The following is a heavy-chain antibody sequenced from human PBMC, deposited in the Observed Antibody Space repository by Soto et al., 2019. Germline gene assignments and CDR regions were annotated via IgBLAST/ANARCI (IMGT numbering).Heavy chain of an antibody. D-gene: IGHD6-19*01. CDR2: TYYRSKWFY. CDR1: GDSVSSNSAS. CDR3: VRYSGWFNFDH. Sequence: SQTLSLTCVISGDSVSSNSASWNWFRQSPSRGLEWLGRTYYRSKWFYDYATSVKSRMTINADTSKNQFSLQLNSVTPDDTAIYYCVRYSGWFNFDHWGQGILVTVSS. J-gene: IGHJ4*02. V-gene: IGHV6-1*01.